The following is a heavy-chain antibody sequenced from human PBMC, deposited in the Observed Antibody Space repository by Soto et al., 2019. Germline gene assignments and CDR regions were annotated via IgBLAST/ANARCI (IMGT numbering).Heavy chain of an antibody. Sequence: SETLSLTCAVSGASISGSYYYWAWLRQSPGRGPEWIGSVFYTGFTSYNPSLESRVSVSVDTSKSQFSLKLSAVTAADTAVYYCATSQKGYNWNYFDHWGQGALVTVS. CDR2: VFYTGFT. J-gene: IGHJ4*02. V-gene: IGHV4-39*01. D-gene: IGHD1-20*01. CDR3: ATSQKGYNWNYFDH. CDR1: GASISGSYYY.